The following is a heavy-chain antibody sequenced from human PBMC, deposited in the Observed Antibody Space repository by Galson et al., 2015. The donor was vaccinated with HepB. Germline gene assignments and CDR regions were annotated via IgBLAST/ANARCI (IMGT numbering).Heavy chain of an antibody. Sequence: LRLSCAASGFTFSSYAMHWVRQAPGKGLEWVAVISYDGRNKYYADSVKGRFTISRDNSKNTLYLQMNSLRAEDTAVYYCARVGDLGVVIGSYFDYWGQGTLVTVSS. CDR1: GFTFSSYA. V-gene: IGHV3-30*04. D-gene: IGHD3-3*01. CDR3: ARVGDLGVVIGSYFDY. CDR2: ISYDGRNK. J-gene: IGHJ4*02.